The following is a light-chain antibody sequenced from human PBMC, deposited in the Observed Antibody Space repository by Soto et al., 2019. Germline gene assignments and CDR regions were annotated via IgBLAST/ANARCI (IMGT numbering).Light chain of an antibody. V-gene: IGKV1-9*01. CDR3: QQLNSYPIT. Sequence: DIRLTQSPSFLSASVGDRVTITCRASQGISSYLAWYQQKPGKAPKLLIYAASTLQSGVPSRFSGSGSGTEFTLTTTSQQPKDLATYYCQQLNSYPITFGQGTRPETK. CDR1: QGISSY. CDR2: AAS. J-gene: IGKJ5*01.